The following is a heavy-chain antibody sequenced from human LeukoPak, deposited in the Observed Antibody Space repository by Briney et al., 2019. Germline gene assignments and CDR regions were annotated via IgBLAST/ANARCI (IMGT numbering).Heavy chain of an antibody. V-gene: IGHV3-21*01. CDR1: GFTFSSYS. D-gene: IGHD3-10*01. CDR3: VKDGTMVRGNPLDV. J-gene: IGHJ6*04. Sequence: PGGSLRLSCAASGFTFSSYSMNWVRQAPGKGLEWVSSISSSSSYIYYADSVKGRFTISRDNSKNTLYLQMNSLRVEDTAVYYCVKDGTMVRGNPLDVWGKGTTVTISS. CDR2: ISSSSSYI.